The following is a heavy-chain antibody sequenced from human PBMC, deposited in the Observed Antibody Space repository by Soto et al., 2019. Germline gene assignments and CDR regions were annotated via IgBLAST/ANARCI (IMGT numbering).Heavy chain of an antibody. CDR3: ATGLPILSCSRPSCPPVALYHFDS. J-gene: IGHJ4*02. CDR1: GDTFSSYA. Sequence: SVKVSCKASGDTFSSYAINWVRQAPGQGLEWMGGIIPMFGTANYAQKFKGRVTITAGESTSTAYMELSRLTSKDTAVYYCATGLPILSCSRPSCPPVALYHFDSWGQGTLVTVSS. CDR2: IIPMFGTA. V-gene: IGHV1-69*13. D-gene: IGHD2-2*01.